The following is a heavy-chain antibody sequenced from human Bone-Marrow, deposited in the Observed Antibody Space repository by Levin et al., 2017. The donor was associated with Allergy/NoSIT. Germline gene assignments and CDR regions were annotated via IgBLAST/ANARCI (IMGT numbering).Heavy chain of an antibody. J-gene: IGHJ4*02. CDR3: ARHAGPIHLWLMDY. Sequence: SETLSLTCTVSGGSISTYYWSWIRQPPGKGLEWIGYVYYSGSTNYNPSLKSRVTMSADTSKNHFSLKLSSVTAADTALYYCARHAGPIHLWLMDYWGQGTLVTVSS. CDR2: VYYSGST. V-gene: IGHV4-59*08. D-gene: IGHD5-18*01. CDR1: GGSISTYY.